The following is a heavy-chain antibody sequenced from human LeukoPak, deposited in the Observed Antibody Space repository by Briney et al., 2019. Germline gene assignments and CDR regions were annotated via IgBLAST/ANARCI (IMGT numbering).Heavy chain of an antibody. D-gene: IGHD5-24*01. CDR1: GFTFSSYE. V-gene: IGHV3-48*03. CDR2: ISSSDTTI. Sequence: GGSLRLSCAASGFTFSSYEMTWVRQAPGKGLEWVSNISSSDTTIHYADSVKGRFTISRDNARNSLYLQMNSLRAEDTAVYYCASSRRDNYYYSYGIFLWRQGTTVTVSS. J-gene: IGHJ6*02. CDR3: ASSRRDNYYYSYGIFL.